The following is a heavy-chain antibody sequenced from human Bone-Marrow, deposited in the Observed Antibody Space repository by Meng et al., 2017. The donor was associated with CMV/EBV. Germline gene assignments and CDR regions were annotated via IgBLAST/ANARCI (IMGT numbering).Heavy chain of an antibody. J-gene: IGHJ6*02. Sequence: GGSLRLSCAASGYTFTSNWMHWVRQAPGKGLVWVSRINSDGSYINYADSVKGRFTISRDNAKSTLYLQMNSLRAEDTAVYYCARSTPYYYGMDVWGQGTTVTVSS. CDR2: INSDGSYI. V-gene: IGHV3-74*01. CDR1: GYTFTSNW. CDR3: ARSTPYYYGMDV.